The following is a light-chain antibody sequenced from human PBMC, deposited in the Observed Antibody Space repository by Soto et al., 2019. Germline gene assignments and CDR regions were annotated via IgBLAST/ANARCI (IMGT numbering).Light chain of an antibody. V-gene: IGKV1-39*01. J-gene: IGKJ4*01. CDR2: SAS. Sequence: IQLTQSPSSLSASVGDRVTIACRASESISDYLNWYQHKPGEAPKVLVYSASTLRGGVPSRFSGTGSGTEFTLTISSIPTADVAKYYCQQTFSNLLSFGGGTKVDIK. CDR1: ESISDY. CDR3: QQTFSNLLS.